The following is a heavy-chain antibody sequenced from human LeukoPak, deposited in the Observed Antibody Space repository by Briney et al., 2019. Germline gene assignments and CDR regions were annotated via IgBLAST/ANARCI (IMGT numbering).Heavy chain of an antibody. CDR3: AREGLGIVLPIDY. Sequence: PSEALSLTCAVCRGSFSGYYWSWIRQPPGKGLEWIGEINHSGSTNYNPSLKSRVTISVDTSKNQFSLKLSSVTAADTAVYYCAREGLGIVLPIDYWGQGTLVTVSS. V-gene: IGHV4-34*01. J-gene: IGHJ4*02. CDR2: INHSGST. D-gene: IGHD7-27*01. CDR1: RGSFSGYY.